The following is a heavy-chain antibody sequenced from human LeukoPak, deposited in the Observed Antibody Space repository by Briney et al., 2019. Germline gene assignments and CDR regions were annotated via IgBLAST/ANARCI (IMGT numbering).Heavy chain of an antibody. CDR1: GGSISSYY. D-gene: IGHD6-13*01. J-gene: IGHJ3*02. CDR2: IYTTGNT. Sequence: SETLSLTCSVSGGSISSYYWSWIRQPAGKGREWIGRIYTTGNTDYNPSLKSRVTMSVDTSKNQFSLNLSYVTAADTAVYYCAREQQLPPEGAFDIWGQGTMVTVSS. CDR3: AREQQLPPEGAFDI. V-gene: IGHV4-4*07.